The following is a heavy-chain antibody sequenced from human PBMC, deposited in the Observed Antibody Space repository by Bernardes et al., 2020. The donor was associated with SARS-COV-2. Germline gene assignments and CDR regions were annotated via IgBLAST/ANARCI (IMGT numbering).Heavy chain of an antibody. D-gene: IGHD2-8*01. CDR2: INPNSGGT. Sequence: ASVKVSCKASGYTFTGYYMHWVRQAPGQGLEWMGWINPNSGGTNYAQKFQGRVTMTRDTSISTAYMELSRLRSDETAVYYCARGSYCTNGVCRYNWFDPWGQGALVTVSS. CDR3: ARGSYCTNGVCRYNWFDP. CDR1: GYTFTGYY. V-gene: IGHV1-2*02. J-gene: IGHJ5*02.